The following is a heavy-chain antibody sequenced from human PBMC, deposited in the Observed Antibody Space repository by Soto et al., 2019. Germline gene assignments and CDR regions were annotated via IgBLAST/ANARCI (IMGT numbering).Heavy chain of an antibody. CDR1: GGTFSSYA. CDR2: IIPIFGTA. V-gene: IGHV1-69*13. CDR3: ARVRTAGSLLLGWFDP. Sequence: ASVKVSCKASGGTFSSYAISWVRQAPGQGLEWMGGIIPIFGTANYAQKFQGRVTITADESTSTAYMELSSLRSEDTAVYYCARVRTAGSLLLGWFDPWGQGTLVTVSS. J-gene: IGHJ5*02. D-gene: IGHD6-13*01.